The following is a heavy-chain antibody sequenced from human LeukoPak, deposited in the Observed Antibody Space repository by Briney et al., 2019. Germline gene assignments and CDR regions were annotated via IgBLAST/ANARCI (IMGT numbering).Heavy chain of an antibody. D-gene: IGHD1-26*01. V-gene: IGHV3-23*01. Sequence: GGSLRLSCAASGFTFTSYSMSWVRQAPGKGLEWVSGTSDRGDYTYYADSVKGRFTVSRDNSKNTLYLQMNSLRAEDTALYFCAKRAQYNGNYPLDYWGQGTLVTVSS. J-gene: IGHJ4*02. CDR3: AKRAQYNGNYPLDY. CDR2: TSDRGDYT. CDR1: GFTFTSYS.